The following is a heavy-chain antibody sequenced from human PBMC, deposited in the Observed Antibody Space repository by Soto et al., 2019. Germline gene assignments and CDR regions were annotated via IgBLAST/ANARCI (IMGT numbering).Heavy chain of an antibody. V-gene: IGHV4-30-4*01. Sequence: QVQLQESGPGLVKPSQTLSLTCTVSGGSISSGDYYWSWIRQPPGKGLAWIGYIYYSGSTYYNPSLKSRVTISVDTSKNQFSLKLSSVTAADTAVYYCGRTTVTTAKYYYYYGMDVWGQGTTVAVSS. CDR3: GRTTVTTAKYYYYYGMDV. J-gene: IGHJ6*02. CDR1: GGSISSGDYY. CDR2: IYYSGST. D-gene: IGHD4-17*01.